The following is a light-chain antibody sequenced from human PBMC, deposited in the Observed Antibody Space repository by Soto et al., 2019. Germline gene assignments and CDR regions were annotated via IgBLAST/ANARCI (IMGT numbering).Light chain of an antibody. J-gene: IGLJ1*01. CDR1: SSDVGGYNY. CDR2: EVS. Sequence: QSALTQPPSASGSPGQSVTISCTGTSSDVGGYNYVSWYQQHPGKAPKLMIYEVSKRPSGVPDRFSGSKSGNTASLTVSGLQAEDEADYYCSSYAGSNNEGVFGTATKLTVL. V-gene: IGLV2-8*01. CDR3: SSYAGSNNEGV.